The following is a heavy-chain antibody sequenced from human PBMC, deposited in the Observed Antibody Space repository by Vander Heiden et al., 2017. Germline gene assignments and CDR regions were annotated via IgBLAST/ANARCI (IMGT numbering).Heavy chain of an antibody. CDR2: IRNKAASHTT. V-gene: IGHV3-72*01. J-gene: IGHJ1*01. CDR3: ATSPSSGYN. D-gene: IGHD3-22*01. CDR1: GFPFSDHY. Sequence: EVQLVESGGGLVQPGGSLRLSCVGSGFPFSDHYMDWVRQAPGKGLEWVGRIRNKAASHTTAYAASVEGRFAISRDDSKNSLYLQLNSLKTEDTAMYYCATSPSSGYNWGQGTQVTVSS.